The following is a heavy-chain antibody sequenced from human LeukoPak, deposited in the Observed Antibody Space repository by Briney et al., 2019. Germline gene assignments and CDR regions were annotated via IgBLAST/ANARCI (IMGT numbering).Heavy chain of an antibody. CDR1: GYTFSNYA. CDR2: INAGNGHT. D-gene: IGHD2-21*01. V-gene: IGHV1-3*01. Sequence: GASVKVSCKASGYTFSNYAIHWVRQAPGQRFEWMGWINAGNGHTKYSQNFQGRVTITRDPSASTVYIDLSSLTSEDTAVYYCARGIWSARTVDYYLDSWGQGTLVTVSS. J-gene: IGHJ4*02. CDR3: ARGIWSARTVDYYLDS.